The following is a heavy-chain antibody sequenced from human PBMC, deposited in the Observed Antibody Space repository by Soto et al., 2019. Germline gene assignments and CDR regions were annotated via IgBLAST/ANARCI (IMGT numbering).Heavy chain of an antibody. J-gene: IGHJ5*02. CDR1: GGSISSGGYY. D-gene: IGHD3-3*01. CDR2: IYYSGST. Sequence: SETLSLTCTVSGGSISSGGYYWSWIRQHPGKGLEWIGYIYYSGSTYYNPSLKSRVTISVDTSKNQFSLKLSSVTAADTAVYYCARGVTIFGVVIEVPSWMVANGFDPWGQGTLVTVSS. CDR3: ARGVTIFGVVIEVPSWMVANGFDP. V-gene: IGHV4-31*03.